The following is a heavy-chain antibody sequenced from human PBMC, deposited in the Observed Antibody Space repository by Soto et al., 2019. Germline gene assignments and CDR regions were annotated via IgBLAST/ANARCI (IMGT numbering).Heavy chain of an antibody. Sequence: QLQLQESGPGLVKPSETLSLTCTVSGGSISSSSYYWGWIRQPPGKGLEWIGSIYYSGSSYYNPSLKSRVTIPVDKSKTRLSLKLSSVTAADTAVYYSAGPSPSHGVFDYWGQGTLVTVSS. J-gene: IGHJ4*02. CDR1: GGSISSSSYY. CDR3: AGPSPSHGVFDY. V-gene: IGHV4-39*01. CDR2: IYYSGSS.